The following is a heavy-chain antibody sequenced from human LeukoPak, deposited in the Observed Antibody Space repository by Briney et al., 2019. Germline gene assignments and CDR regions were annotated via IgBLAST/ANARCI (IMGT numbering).Heavy chain of an antibody. CDR3: TTDQDPSSGYEWVY. J-gene: IGHJ4*02. CDR2: IKSKTDGGTT. V-gene: IGHV3-15*01. CDR1: GFTFSNAW. D-gene: IGHD5-12*01. Sequence: GGSLRLSSAASGFTFSNAWMSWVRQAPGKGLEWVGRIKSKTDGGTTDYAAPVKGRFTISRDDSKNTLYLQMNSLKTEDTAVYYCTTDQDPSSGYEWVYWGQGTLVTVSS.